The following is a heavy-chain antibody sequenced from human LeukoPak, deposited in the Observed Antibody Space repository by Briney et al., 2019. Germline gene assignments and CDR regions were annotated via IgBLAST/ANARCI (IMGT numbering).Heavy chain of an antibody. J-gene: IGHJ6*03. D-gene: IGHD2-15*01. CDR3: GRDALVGYFSYYYMDV. CDR2: IYYSGST. V-gene: IGHV4-31*03. CDR1: GGSISSGGYY. Sequence: SETLSLTCTVSGGSISSGGYYWSWIRQHPGKGLEWIGYIYYSGSTYYNPSLKSRVTISIDTSKNQFSLKLSSVTAADTAVYYCGRDALVGYFSYYYMDVWGKGTTVTVSS.